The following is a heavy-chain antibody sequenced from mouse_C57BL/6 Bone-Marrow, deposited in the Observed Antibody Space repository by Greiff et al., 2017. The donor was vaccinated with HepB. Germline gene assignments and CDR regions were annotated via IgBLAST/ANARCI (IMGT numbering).Heavy chain of an antibody. CDR3: ARPYYSNYYWYFDV. V-gene: IGHV5-9*01. CDR1: GFTFSSYT. CDR2: ISGGGGNT. Sequence: DVHLVESGGGLVKPGGSLKLSCAASGFTFSSYTMSWVRQTPEKRLEWVATISGGGGNTYYPDSVKGRFTISRDNAKNTLYLQMSSLRSEDTALYYCARPYYSNYYWYFDVWGTGTTVTVSS. J-gene: IGHJ1*03. D-gene: IGHD2-5*01.